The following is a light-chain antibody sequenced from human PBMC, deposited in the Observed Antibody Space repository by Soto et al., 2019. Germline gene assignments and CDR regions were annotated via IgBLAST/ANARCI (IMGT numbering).Light chain of an antibody. J-gene: IGLJ1*01. Sequence: QSVLTQPPSASGSPGQSVTISCTGTSSDVGLYDYVSWYQQHPGKVPKLLIYEVTQRPSGVPDRFSGSKSGNTASLTVYGLQAEDEADYYCSSYGGNSNYVFGTGTKVTVL. V-gene: IGLV2-8*01. CDR2: EVT. CDR1: SSDVGLYDY. CDR3: SSYGGNSNYV.